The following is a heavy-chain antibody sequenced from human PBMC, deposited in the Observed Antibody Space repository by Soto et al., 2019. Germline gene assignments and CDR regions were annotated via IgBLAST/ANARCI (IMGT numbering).Heavy chain of an antibody. V-gene: IGHV3-23*01. CDR3: AKDTSSSPYYMDV. D-gene: IGHD2-2*01. J-gene: IGHJ6*03. CDR2: ISGSTGTT. CDR1: GFTFSNFA. Sequence: EVQVLESGGGSVQPGGSLRLSGAASGFTFSNFAMSWVRHAPGKGLEWVSEISGSTGTTYYADSVKGRFIISSDNSKNTVHLQMNSLRAEDTAVYYCAKDTSSSPYYMDVWGKGTAVTVSS.